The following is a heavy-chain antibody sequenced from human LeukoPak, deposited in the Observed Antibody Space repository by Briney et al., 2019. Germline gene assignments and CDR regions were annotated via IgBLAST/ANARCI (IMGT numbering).Heavy chain of an antibody. CDR3: ASNYYGSGSYYNVRSYFDY. J-gene: IGHJ4*02. Sequence: GGSLRLSCAASGFTFSSYGMHWVRQAPGKGLEWVAFIRYDGSNKYYADSVKGRFTISRDNSKNTLYLQMNSLRAEDTAVYYCASNYYGSGSYYNVRSYFDYWGQGTLVTVSS. CDR2: IRYDGSNK. CDR1: GFTFSSYG. D-gene: IGHD3-10*01. V-gene: IGHV3-30*02.